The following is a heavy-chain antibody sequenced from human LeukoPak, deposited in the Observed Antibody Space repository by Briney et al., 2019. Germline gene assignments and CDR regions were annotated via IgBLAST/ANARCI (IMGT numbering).Heavy chain of an antibody. CDR3: ARVSRYQLLYYMDV. J-gene: IGHJ6*03. CDR1: GFTFNNYV. Sequence: GGSLRLSCAASGFTFNNYVMTWVRQAPGKGLEWVAVISYDGSNKYYADSVKGRFTISRDNAKNSLYLQMNRLRAEDTAVYYCARVSRYQLLYYMDVWGKGTTVTVSS. CDR2: ISYDGSNK. V-gene: IGHV3-30*03. D-gene: IGHD2-2*01.